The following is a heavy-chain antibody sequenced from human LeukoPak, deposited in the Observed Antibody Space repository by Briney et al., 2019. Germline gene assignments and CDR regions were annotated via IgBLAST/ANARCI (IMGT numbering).Heavy chain of an antibody. D-gene: IGHD2-2*01. CDR1: GGSFSGYY. Sequence: PSETLSLTCAVYGGSFSGYYWSWIRQPPGKGLEWIGEINHSGSTNYNPSLKSRVTISVDTSKNQFSLKLSSVTAADTAVYYCARGLKARYCSSTSCYWYPYYFDHWGQGTLVTVSS. CDR2: INHSGST. V-gene: IGHV4-34*01. CDR3: ARGLKARYCSSTSCYWYPYYFDH. J-gene: IGHJ4*02.